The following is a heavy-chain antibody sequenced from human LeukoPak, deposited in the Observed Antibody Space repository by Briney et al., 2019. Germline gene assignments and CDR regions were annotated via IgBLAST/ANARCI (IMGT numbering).Heavy chain of an antibody. D-gene: IGHD5-24*01. J-gene: IGHJ4*02. V-gene: IGHV4-4*07. CDR1: GGSISSYY. CDR3: ARDRRDGYNYFSAGDVYYFDY. CDR2: IYTSGST. Sequence: SETLSLTCTVSGGSISSYYWSWIRQPAGKGLEWIGRIYTSGSTTYNPSLKSRVTMSVDTSKNQFSLKLSSVTAADTAVYYCARDRRDGYNYFSAGDVYYFDYWGQGTLVTVSS.